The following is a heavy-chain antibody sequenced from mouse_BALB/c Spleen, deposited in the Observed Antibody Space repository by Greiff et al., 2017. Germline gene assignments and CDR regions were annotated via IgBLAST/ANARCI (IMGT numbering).Heavy chain of an antibody. J-gene: IGHJ4*01. V-gene: IGHV5-17*02. CDR1: GFTFSSFG. CDR2: ISSGSSTI. Sequence: EVKLMESGGGLVQPGGSRKLSCAASGFTFSSFGMHWVRQAPEKGLEWVAYISSGSSTIYYADTVKGRFTISRDNPKNTLFLQMTSLRSEDTAMYYCARSGYGSSYVYAMDYWGQGTSVTVSS. CDR3: ARSGYGSSYVYAMDY. D-gene: IGHD1-1*01.